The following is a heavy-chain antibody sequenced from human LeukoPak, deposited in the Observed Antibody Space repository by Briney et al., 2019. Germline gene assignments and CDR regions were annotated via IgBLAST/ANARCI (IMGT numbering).Heavy chain of an antibody. J-gene: IGHJ3*02. CDR1: GYSFTSYW. CDR2: IYPGDSDT. D-gene: IGHD3-22*01. Sequence: GESLKVSCKGSGYSFTSYWIGWVRQLPGKGLEWMGIIYPGDSDTRYSPSFEGQVTISADKSITTAYLQWSGLKASDTAMYYCARRYYYDSSGYYLAHDAFDIWGQGTMVTVSS. V-gene: IGHV5-51*01. CDR3: ARRYYYDSSGYYLAHDAFDI.